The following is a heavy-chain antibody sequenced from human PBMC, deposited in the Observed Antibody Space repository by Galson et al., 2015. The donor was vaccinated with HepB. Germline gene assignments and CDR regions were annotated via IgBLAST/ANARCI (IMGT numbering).Heavy chain of an antibody. CDR2: ISGSGGST. V-gene: IGHV3-23*01. CDR3: AKDVTTVTIVFPYYFDY. Sequence: SLRLSCAASGFTFSRYAMSWVRQAPGKGLEWVSAISGSGGSTYYADSVKGRFTISRDNSKNTLYLQMNSLRAEDTAVYYCAKDVTTVTIVFPYYFDYWGQGTLVTVSS. J-gene: IGHJ4*02. D-gene: IGHD4-17*01. CDR1: GFTFSRYA.